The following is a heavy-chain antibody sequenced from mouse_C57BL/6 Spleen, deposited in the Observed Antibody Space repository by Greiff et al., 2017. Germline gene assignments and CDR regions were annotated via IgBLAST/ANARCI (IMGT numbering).Heavy chain of an antibody. J-gene: IGHJ1*03. V-gene: IGHV1-22*01. D-gene: IGHD2-1*01. Sequence: VQLKESGPELVKPGASVKMSCKASGYTFTDYNMHWVKQSHGKSLEWIGYINPNNGGTSYNQKFKGKATLTVNKSSSTAYMELRSLTSEDSAVYYCARYYYGNSGYFDVWGTGTTVTVSS. CDR1: GYTFTDYN. CDR2: INPNNGGT. CDR3: ARYYYGNSGYFDV.